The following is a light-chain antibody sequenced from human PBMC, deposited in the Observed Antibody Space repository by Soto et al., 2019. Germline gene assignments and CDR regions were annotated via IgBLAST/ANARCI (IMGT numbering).Light chain of an antibody. CDR2: EVS. CDR1: SSDIGGYNY. CDR3: SSYTSSSTRV. V-gene: IGLV2-14*01. J-gene: IGLJ1*01. Sequence: QSVMTEHACVSGTIGQSITISCTGTSSDIGGYNYVSWYQQHPDKAPKLMIYEVSNRPSGVSNRFSGSKSGNTASLTISGLQAEDEADYYCSSYTSSSTRVFGTGTKVTV.